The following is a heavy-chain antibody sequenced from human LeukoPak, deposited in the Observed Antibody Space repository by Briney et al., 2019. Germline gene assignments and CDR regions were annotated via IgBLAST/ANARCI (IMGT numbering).Heavy chain of an antibody. CDR3: AGEPTAVGAFDI. V-gene: IGHV1-46*01. CDR2: INPSGGST. J-gene: IGHJ3*02. CDR1: GYTFTSYY. D-gene: IGHD2-21*02. Sequence: ASVKVSCKASGYTFTSYYMHWVRQAPGQGLEWMGIINPSGGSTSYAQKFQGRVTMTRDTSTSTVYMELSSLRSEDTAVYYCAGEPTAVGAFDIWGQGTMVTVSS.